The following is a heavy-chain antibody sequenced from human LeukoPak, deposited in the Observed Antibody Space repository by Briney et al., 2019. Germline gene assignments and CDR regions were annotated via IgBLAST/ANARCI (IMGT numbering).Heavy chain of an antibody. D-gene: IGHD6-19*01. V-gene: IGHV1-2*02. Sequence: ASVTVSCKASGYTFTDYYMHWVRQAPGQGLEWMGWINPDGGATSYAQKFQGRVTMTRDTSISTAYMELSRLRSDDTAVYYCARDSSGSFDYWGQGTLVTVSS. J-gene: IGHJ4*02. CDR1: GYTFTDYY. CDR2: INPDGGAT. CDR3: ARDSSGSFDY.